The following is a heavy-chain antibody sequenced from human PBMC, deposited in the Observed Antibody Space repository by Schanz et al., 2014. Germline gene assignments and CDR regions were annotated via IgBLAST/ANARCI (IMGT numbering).Heavy chain of an antibody. J-gene: IGHJ4*02. CDR2: VYHSGVT. V-gene: IGHV4-59*08. CDR3: ARSTYDFWSAFDY. CDR1: GDSIGTYQ. Sequence: QVQLQESGPGLVKPSETLSLTCTVSGDSIGTYQWSWIRQPPGKGLEWIEYVYHSGVTTYKSSLKSRVSITVDTKKNQFPLKLNSVTAADTAVYYCARSTYDFWSAFDYWGQGILVAVSS. D-gene: IGHD3-3*01.